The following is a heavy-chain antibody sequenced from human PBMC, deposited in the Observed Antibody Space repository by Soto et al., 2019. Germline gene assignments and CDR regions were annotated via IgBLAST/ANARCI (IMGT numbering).Heavy chain of an antibody. CDR3: ARRGYYYGMDV. CDR2: IYYSGST. J-gene: IGHJ6*02. V-gene: IGHV4-39*01. Sequence: SETLSLTXTVSGGSISSSSYYWGWIRQPPGKGLEWIGSIYYSGSTYYNPSLKSRVTISVDTSKNQFSLKLSSVTAAETAVYYCARRGYYYGMDVWGQGTTVTV. CDR1: GGSISSSSYY.